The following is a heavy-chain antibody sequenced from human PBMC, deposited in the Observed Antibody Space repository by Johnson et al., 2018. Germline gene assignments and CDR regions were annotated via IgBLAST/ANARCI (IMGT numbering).Heavy chain of an antibody. J-gene: IGHJ3*01. CDR2: IYHSGST. Sequence: QVQLQESGPRLVKPSGTLSLTCAVSGASINSNNWWSWVRQPPGKGLEWIGEIYHSGSTTYNPSLKSPVTISVDKSKNQFSLKLKSVSATDTAVYYCARAPSPNAFDVWGQGTMVTVSS. V-gene: IGHV4-4*02. CDR1: GASINSNNW. CDR3: ARAPSPNAFDV.